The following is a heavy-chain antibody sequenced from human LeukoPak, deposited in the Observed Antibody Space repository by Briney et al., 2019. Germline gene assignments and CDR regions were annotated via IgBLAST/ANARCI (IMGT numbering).Heavy chain of an antibody. CDR1: GFTVSSNY. V-gene: IGHV3-53*01. J-gene: IGHJ4*02. CDR3: ARDLYGAERGY. D-gene: IGHD4-17*01. Sequence: GGSLRLSCAASGFTVSSNYMSWVRQAPGKGLEWVSVIYSGGSTYYADSVKGRFTISSVNSKNTLYLQMNSLRAEDTAVYYCARDLYGAERGYWGQGTLVTVSS. CDR2: IYSGGST.